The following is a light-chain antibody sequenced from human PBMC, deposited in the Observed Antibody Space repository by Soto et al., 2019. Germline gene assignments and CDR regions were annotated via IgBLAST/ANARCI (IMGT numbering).Light chain of an antibody. J-gene: IGKJ1*01. CDR2: GAS. CDR3: QQYDRSPPWT. Sequence: EIMMTQSPATLSVSPGEGGTLSCRASQSVSSHLVWYQQKPGQAPRLLIYGASTRATDIPARFSGSGSGTDFTLTISSLQSEDFAVYYCQQYDRSPPWTFGQGTRVEVK. CDR1: QSVSSH. V-gene: IGKV3-15*01.